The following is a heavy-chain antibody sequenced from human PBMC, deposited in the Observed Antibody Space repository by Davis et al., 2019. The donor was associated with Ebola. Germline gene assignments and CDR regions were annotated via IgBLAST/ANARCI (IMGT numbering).Heavy chain of an antibody. V-gene: IGHV3-48*04. Sequence: GESLKISCVASGFTFSSYSMNWVRQAPGKGLEWVSYIPGGSRDSIYYADSVKGRFTISRDNAKNSLYLQMNSLRAEDTAVYYCARRLRVNYVGYYGMDVWGQGTTVTVSS. J-gene: IGHJ6*02. D-gene: IGHD4-11*01. CDR2: IPGGSRDSI. CDR1: GFTFSSYS. CDR3: ARRLRVNYVGYYGMDV.